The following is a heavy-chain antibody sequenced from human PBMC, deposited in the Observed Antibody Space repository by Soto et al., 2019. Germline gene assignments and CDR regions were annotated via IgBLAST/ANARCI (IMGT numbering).Heavy chain of an antibody. CDR2: IYYTGLS. J-gene: IGHJ4*01. V-gene: IGHV4-59*01. CDR3: ARLGGYYQAFNI. CDR1: GGSISSYY. Sequence: PSETLSLTCTVSGGSISSYYWSWIRQPPGKGLEWIGYIYYTGLSNSNPSLNSRVTMSVDTSKNQFSLKLSSVTAADTAVYYCARLGGYYQAFNIWGPGALVTVSS. D-gene: IGHD3-22*01.